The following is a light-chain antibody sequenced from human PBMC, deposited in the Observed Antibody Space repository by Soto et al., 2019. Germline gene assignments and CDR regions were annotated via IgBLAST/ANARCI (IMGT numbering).Light chain of an antibody. CDR1: SSNIATGYD. V-gene: IGLV1-40*01. Sequence: QSVLTQPPSVSGAPGQRVTISCTGSSSNIATGYDVHWYQQLPGTAPKLLIYGNSNRPSGVPDRFSGSKSGTSASLAITGLQAEDEADYYCQSYDSNLSVVFGGGTKLTVL. J-gene: IGLJ2*01. CDR3: QSYDSNLSVV. CDR2: GNS.